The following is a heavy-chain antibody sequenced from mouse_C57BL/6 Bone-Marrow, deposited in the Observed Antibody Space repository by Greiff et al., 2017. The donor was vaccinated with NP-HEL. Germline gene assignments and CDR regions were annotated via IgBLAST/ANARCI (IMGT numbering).Heavy chain of an antibody. Sequence: EVKLMESEGGLVQPGSSMKLSCTASGFTFSDYYMAWVRQVPGKGLEWVANINYDGSSTYYLDSLKSRFIISRDNAKNILYLQMSSLKSEDTATYYCARERIYDGYYVDYWGQGTTLTVSS. D-gene: IGHD2-3*01. V-gene: IGHV5-16*01. CDR3: ARERIYDGYYVDY. J-gene: IGHJ2*01. CDR1: GFTFSDYY. CDR2: INYDGSST.